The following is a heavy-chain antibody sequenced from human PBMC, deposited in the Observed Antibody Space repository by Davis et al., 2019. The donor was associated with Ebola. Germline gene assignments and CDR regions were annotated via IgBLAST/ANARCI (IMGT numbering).Heavy chain of an antibody. CDR3: ARGSTIAVAGTPYYYGMDV. CDR1: GFTVSSNY. CDR2: IYSGGST. D-gene: IGHD6-19*01. J-gene: IGHJ6*02. Sequence: GESLKTSCPTPGFTVSSNYMSWVRQAPGKGLESVSVIYSGGSTYYADPVKGRFTISRDHSKNTLYLPMNSLRAEDTAVYYCARGSTIAVAGTPYYYGMDVWGQGTTVTVSS. V-gene: IGHV3-66*01.